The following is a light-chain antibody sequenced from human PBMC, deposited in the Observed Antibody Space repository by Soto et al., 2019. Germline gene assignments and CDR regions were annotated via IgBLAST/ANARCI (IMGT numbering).Light chain of an antibody. CDR2: SAS. J-gene: IGKJ2*01. V-gene: IGKV3-20*01. CDR3: QQYGSSPYT. Sequence: EIVLTQSPGTLSLSPGERATLSCRASQSVSSSYLAWYQQKPGQAPRLLISSASSRATGIPDRFSGSGSGTDFTLTISRLEPEDFAVYYCQQYGSSPYTLGQGTKLEIK. CDR1: QSVSSSY.